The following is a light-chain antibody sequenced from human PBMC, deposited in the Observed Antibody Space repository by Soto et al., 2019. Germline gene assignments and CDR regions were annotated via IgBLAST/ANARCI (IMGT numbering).Light chain of an antibody. J-gene: IGKJ1*01. CDR1: QGIRND. CDR2: AAS. V-gene: IGKV1-17*01. Sequence: DIQMTQFPSSLSASVGDRVTITCRASQGIRNDLGWYQQKPGKAPKRLIYAASSFQSGVTSRFSGIGSGTEFTLAISSLQPEDSATFYCLQHSTYPLTFGQGTKVEIK. CDR3: LQHSTYPLT.